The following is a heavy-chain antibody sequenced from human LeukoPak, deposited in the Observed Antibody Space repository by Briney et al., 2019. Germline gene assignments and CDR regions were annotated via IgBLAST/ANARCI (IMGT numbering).Heavy chain of an antibody. CDR2: FDPEDGET. J-gene: IGHJ4*02. D-gene: IGHD6-19*01. CDR1: GYTLTELS. Sequence: ASVKVSCKVSGYTLTELSMHWVRQAPGKGLEWMGGFDPEDGETIYAQKFQGRVTMTEDTSTDTAYMELSSLRSEDTAVYYCAGPSLSSGWPSFDYWGQGTLVTVSS. CDR3: AGPSLSSGWPSFDY. V-gene: IGHV1-24*01.